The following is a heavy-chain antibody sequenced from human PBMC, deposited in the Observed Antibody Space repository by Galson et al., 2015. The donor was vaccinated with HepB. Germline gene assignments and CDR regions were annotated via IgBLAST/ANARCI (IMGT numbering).Heavy chain of an antibody. J-gene: IGHJ4*02. CDR3: ANLDKIAVAVMRALDY. CDR2: ISGSGGST. V-gene: IGHV3-23*01. Sequence: SLRLSCAASGFTFSSYAMSWVRQAPGKGLEWVSAISGSGGSTYYADSVKGRFTISRDNSKNTLYLQMNSLRAEDTAVYYCANLDKIAVAVMRALDYWGQGTLVTVSS. CDR1: GFTFSSYA. D-gene: IGHD6-19*01.